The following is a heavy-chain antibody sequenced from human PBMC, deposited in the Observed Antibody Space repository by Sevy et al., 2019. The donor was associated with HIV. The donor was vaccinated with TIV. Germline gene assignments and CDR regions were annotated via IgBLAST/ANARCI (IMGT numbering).Heavy chain of an antibody. CDR3: ARDSVVSPRIFDY. D-gene: IGHD2-15*01. CDR1: GGSISSYH. CDR2: IYYTGST. J-gene: IGHJ4*02. Sequence: SETLSLTCGVSGGSISSYHWSWIRQPPGKGLEWIGYIYYTGSTSYSPSLKSRVTMSLDTSKNQFSLRLTSVTAADTAVYYCARDSVVSPRIFDYWGRGTLVTVSS. V-gene: IGHV4-59*01.